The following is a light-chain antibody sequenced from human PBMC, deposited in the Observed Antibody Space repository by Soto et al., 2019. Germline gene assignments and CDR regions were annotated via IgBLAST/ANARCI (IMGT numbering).Light chain of an antibody. Sequence: QSVLTQSPSASASLGASVKLTCTLSSGHSSYAIAWHQQQPEKGPRYLMKLNSDGSHSKGDGIPDRFSSSSSGAERYLTISSRQSEDEADFFCQTRGTGVVFGGGATLTVL. CDR2: LNSDGSH. CDR3: QTRGTGVV. CDR1: SGHSSYA. V-gene: IGLV4-69*02. J-gene: IGLJ2*01.